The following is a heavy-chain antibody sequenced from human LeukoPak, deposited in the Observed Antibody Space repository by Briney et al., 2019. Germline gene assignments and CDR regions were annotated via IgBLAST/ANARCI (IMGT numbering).Heavy chain of an antibody. CDR2: ISYDGSNK. D-gene: IGHD6-19*01. J-gene: IGHJ6*02. Sequence: PGRSLRLSCAASGFTFSSYGMHWVRQAPGKGLEWVAVISYDGSNKYYADSVKGRFTISRDNSKNTLYLQMNSLRAEDTAVYYCAKVSVAGTVYYYYGMDVWGQGTTVTVSS. CDR3: AKVSVAGTVYYYYGMDV. V-gene: IGHV3-30*18. CDR1: GFTFSSYG.